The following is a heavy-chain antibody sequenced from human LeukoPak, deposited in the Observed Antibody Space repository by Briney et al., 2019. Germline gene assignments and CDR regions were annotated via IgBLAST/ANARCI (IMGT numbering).Heavy chain of an antibody. J-gene: IGHJ4*02. CDR2: IYHSGST. Sequence: QTLSLTCAVSGGSISSGGYSWSWIRQPPGTGLEWVGYIYHSGSTYYNPSLKSRVTISVDRSKNQFSLKLSSVTAADTAVYYCARGRDFDYWGQGTLVTVSS. V-gene: IGHV4-30-2*01. CDR3: ARGRDFDY. CDR1: GGSISSGGYS.